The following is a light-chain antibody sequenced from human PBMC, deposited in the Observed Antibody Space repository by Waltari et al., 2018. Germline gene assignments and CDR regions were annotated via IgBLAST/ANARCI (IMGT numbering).Light chain of an antibody. CDR2: DQD. J-gene: IGLJ2*01. V-gene: IGLV3-19*01. CDR3: LSRDISSTRF. CDR1: SLRRYS. Sequence: SSELTQDPTVSVALGQTVRITCQGDSLRRYSASWYQQRPGQAPVLVFYDQDNRPSGIPDRFSGSTSGDTATLTITGTQAEDEADYYCLSRDISSTRFFGGGTSLTV.